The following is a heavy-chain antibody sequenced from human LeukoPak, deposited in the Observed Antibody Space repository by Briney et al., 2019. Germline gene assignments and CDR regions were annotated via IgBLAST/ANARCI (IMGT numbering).Heavy chain of an antibody. CDR2: IYYSGST. CDR1: GFSFNDYY. D-gene: IGHD3-3*01. V-gene: IGHV4-59*01. J-gene: IGHJ6*03. CDR3: ARAGFFFGSSYYYYYMDV. Sequence: GSLRLSCAASGFSFNDYYMAWIRQPPGKGLEWIGYIYYSGSTNYNPSLKSRVTISVDTSKNQFSLKLSSVTAADTAVYYCARAGFFFGSSYYYYYMDVWGKGTTVTVSS.